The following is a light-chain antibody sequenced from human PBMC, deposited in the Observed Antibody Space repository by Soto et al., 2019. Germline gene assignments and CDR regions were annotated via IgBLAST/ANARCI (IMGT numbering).Light chain of an antibody. CDR2: DAS. CDR1: QSVSNS. V-gene: IGKV3-15*01. CDR3: QQYNNWPPWT. J-gene: IGKJ1*01. Sequence: ILMTQSPATLSVSPGERATLSCRASQSVSNSLAWYQQKPGQAPRLLIYDASTSATGIPARFSGGGSGTEFTLTISGLQSEDFVVYYCQQYNNWPPWTFGQGTKVEIK.